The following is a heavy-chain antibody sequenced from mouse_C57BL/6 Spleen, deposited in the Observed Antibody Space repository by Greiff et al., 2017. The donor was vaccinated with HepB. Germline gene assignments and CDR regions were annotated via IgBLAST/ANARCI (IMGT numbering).Heavy chain of an antibody. CDR1: LFSLSTFGMW. CDR2: IWWDDDK. Sequence: SFPWRLHPSQNLILTWSCSLFSLSTFGMWVGWIRQPSGKGLECLSHIWWDDDKYYNPALKSRLTISKDTSKNQVFLKIANVDTADTATYYCARIENYSNYFFAYWGQGTLVTVSA. CDR3: ARIENYSNYFFAY. D-gene: IGHD2-5*01. V-gene: IGHV8-8*01. J-gene: IGHJ3*01.